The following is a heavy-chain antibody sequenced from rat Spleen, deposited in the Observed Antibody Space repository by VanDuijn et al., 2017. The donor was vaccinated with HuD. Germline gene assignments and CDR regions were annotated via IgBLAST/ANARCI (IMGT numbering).Heavy chain of an antibody. D-gene: IGHD1-4*01. Sequence: QVQLKESGPGLVQPSQTLSLTCTVSGFSLTSNSVSWVRQPPGKGLEWMGAIWSNGGTDYNSAIKSRLSISRDTSKSQVFLKRNSLQTEDTATYYCARDALGPGYPDAWGQGASVTVSS. CDR1: GFSLTSNS. CDR2: IWSNGGT. V-gene: IGHV2-15*01. J-gene: IGHJ4*01. CDR3: ARDALGPGYPDA.